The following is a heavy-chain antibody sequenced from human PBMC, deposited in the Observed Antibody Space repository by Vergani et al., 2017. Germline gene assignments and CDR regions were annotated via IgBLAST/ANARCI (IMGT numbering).Heavy chain of an antibody. J-gene: IGHJ6*03. CDR3: ARLDSSGWSVRGGYMDV. D-gene: IGHD6-19*01. CDR1: GYSFTSYW. CDR2: IYPGDSDT. Sequence: EVQLVQSGAQVKKPGESLKISCKGSGYSFTSYWIGWVRQMPGKGLGWMGGIYPGDSDTRYSPSFQGQVTISAAKSISTAYLQWSSLKASDTAMYYCARLDSSGWSVRGGYMDVWGKGTTVTVSS. V-gene: IGHV5-51*03.